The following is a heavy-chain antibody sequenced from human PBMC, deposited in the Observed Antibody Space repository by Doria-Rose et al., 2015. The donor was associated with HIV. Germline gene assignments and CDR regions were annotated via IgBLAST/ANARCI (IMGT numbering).Heavy chain of an antibody. CDR3: ARIKSSRWYHKYYFDF. V-gene: IGHV2-26*01. CDR2: IFSDDER. D-gene: IGHD6-13*01. CDR1: GVSLSSPGMG. Sequence: QESGPVLVKPTETLTLTCTVSGVSLSSPGMGVSWIRQPPGKALEWLANIFSDDERFYKTSLKSRLTISRGTSKSRVVLTMTDMDPVDTATYYCARIKSSRWYHKYYFDFWGQGTLVIVSA. J-gene: IGHJ4*02.